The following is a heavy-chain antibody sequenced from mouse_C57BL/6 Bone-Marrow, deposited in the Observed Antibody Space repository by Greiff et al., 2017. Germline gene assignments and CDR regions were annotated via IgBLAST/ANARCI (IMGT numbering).Heavy chain of an antibody. J-gene: IGHJ2*01. CDR3: ARGEYYECLYFDY. D-gene: IGHD2-4*01. CDR2: IYPGDGDT. V-gene: IGHV1-80*01. CDR1: GYAFSSYW. Sequence: QVQLQQSGAELVKPGASVKISCKASGYAFSSYWMTWVKQRPGKGLEWIGKIYPGDGDTNYNGKFKGKTTLTVDKSSSTAYMQLSSLTSEDSAVYVWARGEYYECLYFDYWGKGTTLTVSS.